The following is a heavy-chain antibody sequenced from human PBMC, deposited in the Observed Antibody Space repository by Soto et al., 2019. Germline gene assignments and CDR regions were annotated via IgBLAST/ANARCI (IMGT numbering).Heavy chain of an antibody. Sequence: EVQLVESGGGLVQPGRSLRLSCAASGFTFDDYAMHWVRQAPGKGLEWVSGISWNSGSIGYADSVKGRFTISRDNAKNSLYLQLNSLRPEDTALYYCAKGGDYYYYMDVWGKGTTVTVSS. CDR2: ISWNSGSI. CDR3: AKGGDYYYYMDV. CDR1: GFTFDDYA. J-gene: IGHJ6*03. V-gene: IGHV3-9*01.